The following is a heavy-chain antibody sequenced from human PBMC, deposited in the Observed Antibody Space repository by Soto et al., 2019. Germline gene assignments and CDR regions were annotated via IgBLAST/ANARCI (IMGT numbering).Heavy chain of an antibody. V-gene: IGHV3-23*01. J-gene: IGHJ4*02. CDR3: AKSSMSLVRGIMY. CDR1: GFSFSSYA. Sequence: PGGSLRLSCAASGFSFSSYALSWVRQAPGKGLEWVSYIDGSGGSPYYADSVKGRFTISRDNSKNTLYLQMNSLRAEDTAVYFCAKSSMSLVRGIMYWGQGSLVTVSS. D-gene: IGHD3-10*01. CDR2: IDGSGGSP.